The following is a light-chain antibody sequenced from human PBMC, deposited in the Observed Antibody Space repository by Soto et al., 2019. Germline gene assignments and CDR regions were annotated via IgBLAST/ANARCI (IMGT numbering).Light chain of an antibody. V-gene: IGLV2-14*01. CDR2: EVN. CDR1: SGDVGGYKY. J-gene: IGLJ1*01. CDR3: SSFSSSSTPYV. Sequence: QSALTQPASVSGSPGQSITISCTGTSGDVGGYKYVSWYQQHPGKAPKLMIFEVNSRPSGVSNRFSGSKSGNTASLTISGLRAEDEADYYCSSFSSSSTPYVFGTGTKVTV.